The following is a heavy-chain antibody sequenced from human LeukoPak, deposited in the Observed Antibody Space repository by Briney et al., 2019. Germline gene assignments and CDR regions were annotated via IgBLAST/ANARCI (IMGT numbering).Heavy chain of an antibody. J-gene: IGHJ3*02. D-gene: IGHD3-10*01. CDR3: TREPLTSFYYYGSSDAFDI. CDR1: GFTFGDYS. Sequence: GGSLRLSCTASGFTFGDYSMSWVRQAPGKGLEWVGFIRSKAYGGTTEYAASVKGRFTISRDDSKSIAYVQMNSLKTEDTTVYYCTREPLTSFYYYGSSDAFDIWGQGTMVTVS. V-gene: IGHV3-49*04. CDR2: IRSKAYGGTT.